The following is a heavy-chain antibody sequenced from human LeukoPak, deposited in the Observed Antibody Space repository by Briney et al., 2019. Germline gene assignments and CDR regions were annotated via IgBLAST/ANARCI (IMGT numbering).Heavy chain of an antibody. D-gene: IGHD3-9*01. J-gene: IGHJ6*03. CDR1: GYTFTSYG. CDR2: ISAYNGNT. V-gene: IGHV1-18*01. Sequence: ASVKVSCKASGYTFTSYGISWVRQAPGQGLEWMGWISAYNGNTNYAQKLQGRVTMTTDTSTSTAYMELRSLRSDDTAVYYCATEQILYYYWTSGAKGPRSPSP. CDR3: ATEQILYYYWTS.